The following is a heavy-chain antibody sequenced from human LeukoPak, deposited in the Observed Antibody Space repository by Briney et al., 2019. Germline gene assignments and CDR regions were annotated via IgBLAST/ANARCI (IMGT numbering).Heavy chain of an antibody. J-gene: IGHJ3*02. V-gene: IGHV4-34*01. CDR2: INHSGST. D-gene: IGHD6-19*01. Sequence: SETLSLTCAVYGGSFSGYYWSWIRQPPGKGLEWIGEINHSGSTNYNPSLKSRVTISVGTSKNQFSLKLSSVTAADTAVYYCARAGAVAGGKNAFDIWGQGTMVTVSS. CDR3: ARAGAVAGGKNAFDI. CDR1: GGSFSGYY.